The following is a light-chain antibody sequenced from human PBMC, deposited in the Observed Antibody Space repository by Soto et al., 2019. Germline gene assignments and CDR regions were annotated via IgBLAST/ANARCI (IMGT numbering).Light chain of an antibody. Sequence: QSALTQPASVSGSPGQSITISCTGTSSDVGGYILVSWYQQHPGKAPKLMIYEGSKRPSGIPDRFSGSKSGTSATLGITGFQTGDEADYYCGSWDSSLSAYVFGTGTKLTVL. J-gene: IGLJ1*01. CDR2: EGS. V-gene: IGLV2-14*02. CDR1: SSDVGGYIL. CDR3: GSWDSSLSAYV.